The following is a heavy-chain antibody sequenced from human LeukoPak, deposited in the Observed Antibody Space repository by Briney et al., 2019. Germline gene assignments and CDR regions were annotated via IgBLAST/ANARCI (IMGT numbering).Heavy chain of an antibody. CDR3: ARGLAVTDY. V-gene: IGHV4-34*01. Sequence: SETLSLTCAVYGGSFSGYYWSWIRQPPGKGLEWTGEINHSGSTNNNPSLKSRVTISVDTSKNQFSLKLSSVTAADTAVYYCARGLAVTDYWGQGTLVTVSS. CDR2: INHSGST. J-gene: IGHJ4*02. CDR1: GGSFSGYY. D-gene: IGHD2-21*02.